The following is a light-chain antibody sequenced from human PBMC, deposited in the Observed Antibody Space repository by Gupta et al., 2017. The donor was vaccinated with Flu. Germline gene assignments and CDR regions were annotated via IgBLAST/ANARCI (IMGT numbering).Light chain of an antibody. V-gene: IGLV2-11*01. CDR2: HDN. CDR1: SGDVGTFDS. CDR3: CSLGGSDTWI. Sequence: HSALTQPRSVSGTPGQSVTMSCTGASGDVGTFDSVSWYHQRPGEAPQLIISHDNQRPAGVDHRFSASKSGNTAALTISGLQAEDDGDYYCCSLGGSDTWIFGAGTKVTVL. J-gene: IGLJ2*01.